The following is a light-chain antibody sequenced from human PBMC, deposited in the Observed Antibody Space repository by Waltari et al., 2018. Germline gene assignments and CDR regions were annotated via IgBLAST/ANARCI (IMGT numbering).Light chain of an antibody. V-gene: IGKV1-5*03. CDR1: QSISSW. CDR3: KQYIVYT. Sequence: DIQMTQSPSTLSASVGDRVTIPCRASQSISSWLAWYQQKPGKAPKLLIYKASSLESGVPSRFSGSGSGTEFTLTISSLQPDDFATYYCKQYIVYTFGQGTKLEIK. CDR2: KAS. J-gene: IGKJ2*01.